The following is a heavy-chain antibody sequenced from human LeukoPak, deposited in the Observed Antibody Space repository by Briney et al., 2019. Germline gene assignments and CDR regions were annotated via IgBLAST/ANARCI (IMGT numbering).Heavy chain of an antibody. CDR2: IIPILGTA. CDR1: RGTVSPFG. D-gene: IGHD7-27*01. J-gene: IGHJ4*02. Sequence: GASVKVSCKASRGTVSPFGIGWVRQAPGQGLEWMGGIIPILGTANYAEKFQGKVTITTDESTSTAYMELSRLRSDDTAVYYCARRFLGNYFDFWGQGTLVTVSS. V-gene: IGHV1-69*05. CDR3: ARRFLGNYFDF.